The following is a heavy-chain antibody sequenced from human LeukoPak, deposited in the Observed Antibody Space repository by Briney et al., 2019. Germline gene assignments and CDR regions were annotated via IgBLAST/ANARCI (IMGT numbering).Heavy chain of an antibody. D-gene: IGHD6-19*01. CDR1: GGSISSSSYY. CDR3: ARVLGDDSSGWYYDAFDI. Sequence: SETLSLTCTVSGGSISSSSYYWSWIRQPPGKGLEWIGYIYYSGSTSYNPSLKSRVTISVDTSKNQFSLKLSSVTAADTAVYYCARVLGDDSSGWYYDAFDIWGQGTMVTVSS. CDR2: IYYSGST. J-gene: IGHJ3*02. V-gene: IGHV4-61*01.